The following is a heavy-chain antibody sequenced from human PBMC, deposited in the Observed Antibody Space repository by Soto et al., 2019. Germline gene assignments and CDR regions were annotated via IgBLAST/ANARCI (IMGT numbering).Heavy chain of an antibody. J-gene: IGHJ6*02. V-gene: IGHV4-34*01. CDR2: INHSGST. CDR3: ARGRAAAKNYYYYYGMDV. D-gene: IGHD6-13*01. Sequence: SETLSLTCAVYGGSFSGYYWSWIRQPPGKGLEWIGEINHSGSTNYNPSLKSRVTISVDTSKNQFSLKLSSVTAADTAVYYCARGRAAAKNYYYYYGMDVWGQGTTVTVSS. CDR1: GGSFSGYY.